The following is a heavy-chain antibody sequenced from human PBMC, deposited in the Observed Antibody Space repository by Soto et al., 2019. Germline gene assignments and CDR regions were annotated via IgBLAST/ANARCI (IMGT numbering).Heavy chain of an antibody. CDR3: ARAPSGSYSDY. J-gene: IGHJ4*02. D-gene: IGHD1-26*01. V-gene: IGHV4-59*01. CDR2: IDNSGST. Sequence: WIWIRQPPGKGLEWIGYIDNSGSTNSNPSLKSRVTISADTSKNQFSLKLTSVTAADTAVYYCARAPSGSYSDYWGQGTLVTVSS.